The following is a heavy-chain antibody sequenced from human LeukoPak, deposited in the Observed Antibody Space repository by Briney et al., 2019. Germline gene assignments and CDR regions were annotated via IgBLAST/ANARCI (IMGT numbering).Heavy chain of an antibody. CDR1: GSPVSDNY. J-gene: IGHJ2*01. D-gene: IGHD5-24*01. Sequence: GPLRPSGAAPGSPVSDNYMTWVRKAPGKGLEWFSVIYCGGSTYSPDSVKGRFTISRDNTKNTRYLQMNRLRAEDTAVYYCARNQGRRGVQMATIEDCYFHLWGRGTLVTVSS. CDR2: IYCGGST. CDR3: ARNQGRRGVQMATIEDCYFHL. V-gene: IGHV3-53*01.